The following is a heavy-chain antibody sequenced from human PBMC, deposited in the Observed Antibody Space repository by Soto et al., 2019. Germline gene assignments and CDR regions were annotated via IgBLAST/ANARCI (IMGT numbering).Heavy chain of an antibody. D-gene: IGHD3-10*01. CDR2: IDGSGGTT. J-gene: IGHJ5*02. CDR3: AKNSGWFNT. Sequence: EFQVLQSGGGLVQPGGSLTLSCAASGFPFSSTDMTWVRQAPGKGLEWVSTIDGSGGTTYYADSVKGRFTISRDNSINTVFLQMNSLRADDIAPYFCAKNSGWFNTWGQGALVTVSS. V-gene: IGHV3-23*01. CDR1: GFPFSSTD.